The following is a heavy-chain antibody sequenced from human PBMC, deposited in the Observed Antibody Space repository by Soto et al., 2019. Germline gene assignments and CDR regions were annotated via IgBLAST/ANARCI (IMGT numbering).Heavy chain of an antibody. J-gene: IGHJ6*02. CDR3: ARARIQLWRNYYYYYGIDV. CDR2: INHSGST. CDR1: GGSFSGYY. V-gene: IGHV4-34*01. D-gene: IGHD5-18*01. Sequence: SETLSLTCAVYGGSFSGYYWSWIRQPPGKGLEWIGEINHSGSTNYNPSLKSRVTISVDTSKNQFSLNLSSVTAADTAVYYCARARIQLWRNYYYYYGIDVWGQGTTVTVSS.